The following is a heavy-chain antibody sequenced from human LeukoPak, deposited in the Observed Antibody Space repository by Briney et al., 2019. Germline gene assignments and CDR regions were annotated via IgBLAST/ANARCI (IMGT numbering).Heavy chain of an antibody. CDR3: AKERALLWFGQFSRGCMDV. D-gene: IGHD3-10*01. CDR1: GFTFSSFT. J-gene: IGHJ6*02. V-gene: IGHV3-23*01. Sequence: GGSLRLSCAASGFTFSSFTMSWVRLDPGKGLERVSTISGSGNTTFYADFVRGRFTTSRDNSKNTLDLQMNSLRVEDTAVYYCAKERALLWFGQFSRGCMDVWGQGTTVSVSS. CDR2: ISGSGNTT.